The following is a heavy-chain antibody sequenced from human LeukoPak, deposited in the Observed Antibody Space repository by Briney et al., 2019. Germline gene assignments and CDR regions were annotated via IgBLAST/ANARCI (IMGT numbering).Heavy chain of an antibody. V-gene: IGHV3-23*01. J-gene: IGHJ4*02. Sequence: GGSLRLSCAASGFTVSSYGMTWVRQAPGKGLEWVSAISATDGSAQYAESVRGRFTISRDNSKNTVYLQMNSLRAEETAVYYCAKTTTGYSSGRYPGWPVDYWGQGTLVTVSS. D-gene: IGHD6-19*01. CDR3: AKTTTGYSSGRYPGWPVDY. CDR1: GFTVSSYG. CDR2: ISATDGSA.